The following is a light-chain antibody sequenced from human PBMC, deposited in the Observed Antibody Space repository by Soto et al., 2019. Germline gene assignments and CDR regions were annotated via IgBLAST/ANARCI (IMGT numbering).Light chain of an antibody. CDR2: GAS. CDR1: QNIYTN. J-gene: IGKJ5*01. CDR3: QQYYNWPRT. Sequence: EIVMTQSPATLSVSPGERATLSCRASQNIYTNLAWYQQKPGQAPRLLFYGASTRATGLPARFSGSGSGTEFTLTINSPQAEDSAVYYCQQYYNWPRTFGQGTRLEIQ. V-gene: IGKV3-15*01.